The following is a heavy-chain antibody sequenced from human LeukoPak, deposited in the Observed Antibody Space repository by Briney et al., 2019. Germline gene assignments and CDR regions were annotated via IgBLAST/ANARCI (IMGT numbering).Heavy chain of an antibody. CDR1: GYSFSNTD. V-gene: IGHV1-8*02. J-gene: IGHJ4*02. CDR3: ARGWLAD. Sequence: PSVKVSCKASGYSFSNTDMRWVRQASGQGLEWMGWMNPKSGNTGYAQKFQGRVTLTRDTSINTAYMELSSLTSDDTAVYYCARGWLADWGQGTLVTVSS. CDR2: MNPKSGNT. D-gene: IGHD5-12*01.